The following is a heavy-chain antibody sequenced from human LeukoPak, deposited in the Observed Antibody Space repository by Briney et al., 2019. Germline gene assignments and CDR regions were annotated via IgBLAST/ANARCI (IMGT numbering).Heavy chain of an antibody. J-gene: IGHJ5*02. CDR3: TTDSRITMTSRWFDP. V-gene: IGHV3-15*01. CDR1: GFTFSNAW. D-gene: IGHD3-22*01. Sequence: GGSLRLSCAASGFTFSNAWMSWVRQAPGKGLEWVGRIKSKTDGGTTDYAAPVKGRFTISRDDSKNTLYLQMNSLKTEDTAVYYCTTDSRITMTSRWFDPWGQGTLVTV. CDR2: IKSKTDGGTT.